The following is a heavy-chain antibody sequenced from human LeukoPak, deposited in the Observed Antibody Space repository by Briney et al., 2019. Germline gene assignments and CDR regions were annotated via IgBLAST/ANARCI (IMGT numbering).Heavy chain of an antibody. CDR1: GFIFSVYA. CDR2: ISSSSSYI. Sequence: GGSLRLSCAASGFIFSVYAMNWVRQAPGKGLEWVSSISSSSSYIYYADSMKGRFTISRDNAKNSLYLQMNSLRAEDTAVYYCARDLLVRAVAGLDSWGQGTLVTVSS. J-gene: IGHJ4*02. CDR3: ARDLLVRAVAGLDS. V-gene: IGHV3-21*01. D-gene: IGHD6-19*01.